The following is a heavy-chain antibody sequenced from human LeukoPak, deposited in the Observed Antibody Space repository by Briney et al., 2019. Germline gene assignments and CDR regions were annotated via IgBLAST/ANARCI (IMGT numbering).Heavy chain of an antibody. Sequence: GGSLRLSCAASGFTFSNYAMSWVRQAPGKGLEWVSTITTSGGSTYYADSVKGRFTISRDNSKNTLYLQMNSLRAEDTAVYYCAKVRSMMTAIGDFDYWGQGTLVTVSS. J-gene: IGHJ4*02. CDR1: GFTFSNYA. V-gene: IGHV3-23*01. CDR3: AKVRSMMTAIGDFDY. CDR2: ITTSGGST. D-gene: IGHD2-21*02.